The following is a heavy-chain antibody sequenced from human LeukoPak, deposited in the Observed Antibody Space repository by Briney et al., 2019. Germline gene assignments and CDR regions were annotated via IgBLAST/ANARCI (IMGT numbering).Heavy chain of an antibody. CDR1: GFSLSTDGVG. J-gene: IGHJ4*02. CDR3: AHRGYFGSGSYFDY. CDR2: IYWNDYK. Sequence: SGPTLVNPTRTLTLTCTFSGFSLSTDGVGVGWIRQPPGKALEWLAFIYWNDYKYYSPSLKNRLTITKDTSNNHVVLTLTNMDPVDTATYYCAHRGYFGSGSYFDYWGQGTLVTVSS. D-gene: IGHD3-10*01. V-gene: IGHV2-5*01.